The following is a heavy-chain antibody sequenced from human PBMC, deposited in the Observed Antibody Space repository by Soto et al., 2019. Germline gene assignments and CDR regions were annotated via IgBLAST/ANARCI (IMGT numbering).Heavy chain of an antibody. CDR2: IFSNDEK. V-gene: IGHV2-26*01. Sequence: QVTLKESGPVLVKPTETLTLTCTVSGFSLSNARMGVSWIRQPPGKALEWLAHIFSNDEKSYSTSPKSRLTISKDTSKSQVVLTMTNMDPVDTATYYCARYYYDSSGFHPNYYYGMDVWGQGTTVTVSS. D-gene: IGHD3-22*01. CDR3: ARYYYDSSGFHPNYYYGMDV. CDR1: GFSLSNARMG. J-gene: IGHJ6*02.